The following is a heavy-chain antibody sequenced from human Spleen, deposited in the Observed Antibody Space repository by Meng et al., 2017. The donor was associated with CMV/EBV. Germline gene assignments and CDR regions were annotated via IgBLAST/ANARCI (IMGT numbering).Heavy chain of an antibody. Sequence: ASVKVSCKASGYTFTSYDINWVRQATGQGLEWMGWMNPKSGNTGYAQKFQGRVTITRNTSISTAYMELSSLRSEDTAVYYCARVKRYCTGGSCSSTGYYGMDVWGQGTTVTVSS. CDR2: MNPKSGNT. CDR1: GYTFTSYD. V-gene: IGHV1-8*03. D-gene: IGHD2-15*01. CDR3: ARVKRYCTGGSCSSTGYYGMDV. J-gene: IGHJ6*02.